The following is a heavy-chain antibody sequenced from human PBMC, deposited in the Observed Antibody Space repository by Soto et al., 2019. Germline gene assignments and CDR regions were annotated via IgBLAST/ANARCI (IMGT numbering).Heavy chain of an antibody. V-gene: IGHV3-15*01. D-gene: IGHD2-21*01. CDR3: TTVLLWGPLRDY. J-gene: IGHJ4*02. Sequence: EVQLVESGGDLVKPGGSLRLSCAASGFSFKNAWMSWVRQAPGKGLEWVGRIKSKTDGETADYGVPVKGRFTISRDDSKSTMYLEMNSLKTEDTAVYWCTTVLLWGPLRDYWGQGTQVTVSS. CDR1: GFSFKNAW. CDR2: IKSKTDGETA.